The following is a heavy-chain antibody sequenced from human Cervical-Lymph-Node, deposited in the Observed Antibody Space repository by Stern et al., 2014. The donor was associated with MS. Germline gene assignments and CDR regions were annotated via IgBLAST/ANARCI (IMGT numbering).Heavy chain of an antibody. J-gene: IGHJ5*02. CDR1: GGTFSSHS. CDR2: IIPSFVRP. Sequence: QVQLVQSGAEVKKPGSSVKVSCTASGGTFSSHSISWVRQAPGQVLEWMWGIIPSFVRPYYEKRFQGRVTITADESPSTAYMELKSLRSEDTAVYYCASGGMTAYCTGGGCYGWVDPWGQGTLVTVSS. V-gene: IGHV1-69*01. D-gene: IGHD2-15*01. CDR3: ASGGMTAYCTGGGCYGWVDP.